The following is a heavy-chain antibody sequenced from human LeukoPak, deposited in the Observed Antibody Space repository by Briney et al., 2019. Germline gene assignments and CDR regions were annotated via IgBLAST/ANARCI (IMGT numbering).Heavy chain of an antibody. CDR2: INHSGST. CDR3: ARGRVRPQWLVPHFDP. J-gene: IGHJ5*02. Sequence: PSETLSLTCAVYGGSFSGYYCSWIRQPPGKGLEWIGEINHSGSTNYNPSLKSRVTISVDTSKNQFSLKLSSVTAADTAVYYCARGRVRPQWLVPHFDPWGQRTLVTVSS. V-gene: IGHV4-34*01. CDR1: GGSFSGYY. D-gene: IGHD6-19*01.